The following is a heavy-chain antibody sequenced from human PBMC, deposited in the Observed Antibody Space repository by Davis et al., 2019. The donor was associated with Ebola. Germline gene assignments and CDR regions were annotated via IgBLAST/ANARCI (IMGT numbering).Heavy chain of an antibody. Sequence: GESLKISCAASGFTFSSYAMSWVRQAPGKGLEWVSTLGTSADTYYADSVKGRFTTSRDNVKNSLYLQMANLEADDTAVYYCMEARYYSTWRGGFDAWGQGALVTVSS. CDR3: MEARYYSTWRGGFDA. V-gene: IGHV3-23*01. J-gene: IGHJ4*02. CDR2: LGTSADT. D-gene: IGHD6-13*01. CDR1: GFTFSSYA.